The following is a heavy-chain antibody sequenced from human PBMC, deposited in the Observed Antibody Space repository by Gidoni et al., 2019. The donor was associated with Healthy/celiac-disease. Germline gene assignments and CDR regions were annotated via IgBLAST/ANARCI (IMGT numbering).Heavy chain of an antibody. J-gene: IGHJ4*02. Sequence: QVQLQQSGPGLVKPWQTLSLTCALSGASVSSNSAAWNWIRQSPSRGLEWLGRTYYRSKWYNDYALSVKSRITINPDTPKNQCSLQLNSVTPEDTAVYYCARGLSYFDYWGQGTLVTVSS. CDR1: GASVSSNSAA. CDR3: ARGLSYFDY. V-gene: IGHV6-1*01. CDR2: TYYRSKWYN.